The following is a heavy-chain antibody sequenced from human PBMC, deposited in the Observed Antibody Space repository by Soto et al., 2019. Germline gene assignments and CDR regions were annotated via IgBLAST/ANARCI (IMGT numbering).Heavy chain of an antibody. Sequence: EVQLLESGGDLVQPGGSLRLSCAASGFTFSNYAMSWVRQAPGKGLEWVSLIRGSGGPTNYADSVKGRFTVSRDNSKNMLFPQMNSLRAEDTAVYYCVKDFRGGYDWTHDWGQGTLVTVSS. CDR3: VKDFRGGYDWTHD. D-gene: IGHD5-12*01. CDR1: GFTFSNYA. J-gene: IGHJ4*02. V-gene: IGHV3-23*01. CDR2: IRGSGGPT.